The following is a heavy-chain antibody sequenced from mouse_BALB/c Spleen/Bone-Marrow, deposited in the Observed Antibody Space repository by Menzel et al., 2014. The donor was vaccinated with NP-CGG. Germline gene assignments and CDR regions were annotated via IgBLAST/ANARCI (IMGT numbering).Heavy chain of an antibody. CDR3: ARVYGWYIDV. V-gene: IGHV5-6-3*01. Sequence: EVKLVESGGGLVQPGGSLKLSCVASGFTFTSYGMSWVRQTPDKRLELVATINNNGGSTYYPDRVKGQFTISRDNAKNTLYRLMSSLKAEDSGVCYCARVYGWYIDVWGEGTSVTVSS. D-gene: IGHD1-1*01. CDR1: GFTFTSYG. J-gene: IGHJ1*01. CDR2: INNNGGST.